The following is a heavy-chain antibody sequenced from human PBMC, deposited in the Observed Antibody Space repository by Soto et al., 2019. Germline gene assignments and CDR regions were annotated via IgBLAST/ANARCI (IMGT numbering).Heavy chain of an antibody. CDR3: ARGTTSYDY. V-gene: IGHV3-23*01. CDR2: ISTSGGST. CDR1: GITFSTYA. Sequence: EVQLLESGGGLVQPGGSLRLSCAASGITFSTYAMTWVRQAPGKGLEWVSTISTSGGSTFYADSVTGRFTISRDNSKNTLFLQMSSLRVEDTAVYHCARGTTSYDYWGQGTLVTVSS. J-gene: IGHJ4*02. D-gene: IGHD1-1*01.